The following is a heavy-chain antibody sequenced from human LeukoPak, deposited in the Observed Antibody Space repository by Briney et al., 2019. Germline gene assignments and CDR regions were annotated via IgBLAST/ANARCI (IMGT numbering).Heavy chain of an antibody. Sequence: GASVKVSCKASGGTFISYAISWVRQAPGQGLEWMGGIIPIFGTANYAQKFQGRVTITADKSTSTAYMELSSLRSEDTAVYYCARDRYCTNGVCYTGWFDPWGQGTLVTVSS. D-gene: IGHD2-8*01. CDR2: IIPIFGTA. CDR3: ARDRYCTNGVCYTGWFDP. J-gene: IGHJ5*02. CDR1: GGTFISYA. V-gene: IGHV1-69*06.